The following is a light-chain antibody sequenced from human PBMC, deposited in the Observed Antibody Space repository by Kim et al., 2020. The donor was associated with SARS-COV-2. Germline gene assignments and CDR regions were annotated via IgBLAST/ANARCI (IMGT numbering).Light chain of an antibody. V-gene: IGLV3-19*01. J-gene: IGLJ2*01. Sequence: SSELTQDPAVSVALGQTVRITCQGDSLRSYYATWYQQKPGQAPIIVIYGKNNRPSGIPDRFSGSRSGYTASLTITGTPAGDEAAYYCNSRGSNDNVLFG. CDR3: NSRGSNDNVL. CDR2: GKN. CDR1: SLRSYY.